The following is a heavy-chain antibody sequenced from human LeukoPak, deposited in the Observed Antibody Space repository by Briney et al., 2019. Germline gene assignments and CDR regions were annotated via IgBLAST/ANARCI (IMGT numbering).Heavy chain of an antibody. CDR1: GFSFSNYW. J-gene: IGHJ4*02. D-gene: IGHD1-7*01. CDR2: IKQDGSEK. CDR3: AREDDWNYEDY. Sequence: GGSLRLSCAASGFSFSNYWMSWVRQAPGKGLEWVANIKQDGSEKYYVNSVKGRFTIFRDNAKNSLYLQMISLRAEDTAIYYCAREDDWNYEDYWGQGTLVTVSS. V-gene: IGHV3-7*01.